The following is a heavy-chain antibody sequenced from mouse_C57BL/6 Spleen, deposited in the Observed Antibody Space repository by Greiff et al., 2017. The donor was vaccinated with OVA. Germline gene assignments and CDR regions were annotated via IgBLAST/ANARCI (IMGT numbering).Heavy chain of an antibody. Sequence: EVKLMESGEGLVKPGGSLKLSCAASGFTFSSYAMSWVRQTPEQRLEWVAYISSGGDYIYYADTVKGRFTISRDNARNTLYLQMSSLKSEDTAMYYCTRGDGNYGDWCFDVWGTGTTVTVSS. D-gene: IGHD2-1*01. J-gene: IGHJ1*03. CDR3: TRGDGNYGDWCFDV. V-gene: IGHV5-9-1*02. CDR2: ISSGGDYI. CDR1: GFTFSSYA.